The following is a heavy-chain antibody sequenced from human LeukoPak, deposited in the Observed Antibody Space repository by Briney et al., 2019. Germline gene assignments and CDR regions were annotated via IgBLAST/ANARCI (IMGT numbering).Heavy chain of an antibody. J-gene: IGHJ4*02. V-gene: IGHV3-23*01. CDR3: ARGGKGYYDSSGYYRE. CDR1: GFTFSSYA. Sequence: EGSLRLSCAASGFTFSSYAMSWVRQAPGKGLEWISAISGSGGSTYYADSVKGRFTISRDNAKNSLYLQMNSLRAEDTAVYYCARGGKGYYDSSGYYREWGQGTLVTVSS. D-gene: IGHD3-22*01. CDR2: ISGSGGST.